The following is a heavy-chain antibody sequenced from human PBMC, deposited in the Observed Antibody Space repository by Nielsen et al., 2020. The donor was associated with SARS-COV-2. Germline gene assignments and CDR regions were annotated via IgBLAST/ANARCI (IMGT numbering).Heavy chain of an antibody. CDR3: AGLYYYGSGSSGWFDP. D-gene: IGHD3-10*01. V-gene: IGHV3-30*04. CDR1: GFTFSSYA. Sequence: GESLKISCAASGFTFSSYAMHWVRQAPGKGLEWVAVISYDGSNKYYADSVKGRFTISRDNAKNSLYLQMNSLRAEDTALYHCAGLYYYGSGSSGWFDPWGQGTLVTVSS. J-gene: IGHJ5*02. CDR2: ISYDGSNK.